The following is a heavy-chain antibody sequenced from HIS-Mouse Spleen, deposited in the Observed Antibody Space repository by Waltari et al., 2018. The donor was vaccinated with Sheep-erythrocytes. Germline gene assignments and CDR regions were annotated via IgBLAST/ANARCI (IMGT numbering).Heavy chain of an antibody. CDR3: ARDPLTGADY. CDR1: GGSISRGGYY. J-gene: IGHJ4*02. V-gene: IGHV4-31*03. CDR2: IYYSGGT. Sequence: QVQLQESGPGLVKPSQTLSLTCTVSGGSISRGGYYWSWIRQHPGKGLEWIGYIYYSGGTDYSPSLKSGVTISVDTSKNQFSRKLSSVTAADTAVYYCARDPLTGADYWGQGTLVTVSS. D-gene: IGHD7-27*01.